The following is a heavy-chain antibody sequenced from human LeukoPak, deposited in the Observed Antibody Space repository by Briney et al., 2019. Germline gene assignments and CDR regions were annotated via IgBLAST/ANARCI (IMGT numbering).Heavy chain of an antibody. J-gene: IGHJ3*02. V-gene: IGHV4-39*01. CDR1: GGSISSSSYY. Sequence: PSETLSLTCTVSGGSISSSSYYWGWIRQPPGKGLEWIGSIYYSGSTYYNPSLKSRVTISVDTSKNQFSLKLSSVTAADTAVYYCARTAYSGSYVPPAFDIWGQGTMVTVSS. D-gene: IGHD1-26*01. CDR3: ARTAYSGSYVPPAFDI. CDR2: IYYSGST.